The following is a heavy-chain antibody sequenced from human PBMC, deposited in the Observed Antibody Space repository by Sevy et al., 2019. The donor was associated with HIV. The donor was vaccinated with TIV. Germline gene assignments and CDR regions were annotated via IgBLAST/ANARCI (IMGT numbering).Heavy chain of an antibody. Sequence: SETLSLTCTVFGGSISSSSYYWGWIRQPPGKGLEWIGSIYYSGSTYYNPSLKSRVTISVDTSKNQFSLKLSSVTAADTAVYYCARGLNYYYGMDVWGQGTTVTVSS. D-gene: IGHD5-12*01. CDR1: GGSISSSSYY. CDR3: ARGLNYYYGMDV. J-gene: IGHJ6*02. CDR2: IYYSGST. V-gene: IGHV4-39*01.